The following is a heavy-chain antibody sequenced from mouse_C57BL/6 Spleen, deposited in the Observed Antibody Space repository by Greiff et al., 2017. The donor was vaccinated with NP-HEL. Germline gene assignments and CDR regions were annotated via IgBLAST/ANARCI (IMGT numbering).Heavy chain of an antibody. J-gene: IGHJ1*03. V-gene: IGHV1-64*01. CDR3: ARSSTGLRRVYFDV. CDR2: IHPNSGST. D-gene: IGHD2-4*01. CDR1: GYTFTSYW. Sequence: QVQLQQPGAELVKPGASVKLSCKASGYTFTSYWMHWVKQRPGQGLEWIGMIHPNSGSTNYNEKFKSKATLTVDKSSSTAYMQLSSLTSEDSAVYYCARSSTGLRRVYFDVWGTGTTVTVSS.